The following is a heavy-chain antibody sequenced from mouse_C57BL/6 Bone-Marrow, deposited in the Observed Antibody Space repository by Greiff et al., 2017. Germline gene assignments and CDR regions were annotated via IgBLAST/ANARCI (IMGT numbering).Heavy chain of an antibody. D-gene: IGHD2-3*01. CDR2: IDPEIGDT. Sequence: VQLKQSGAELVRPGASVKLSCTASGFNIKDDYIHWVKQRPEQGLEWIGWIDPEIGDTEYASNFQGKVTITSDTSSNTAYLQLSSLTSEDTAVYYCSSFDGNYFDFWGQGTPLTVAS. J-gene: IGHJ2*01. V-gene: IGHV14-4*01. CDR1: GFNIKDDY. CDR3: SSFDGNYFDF.